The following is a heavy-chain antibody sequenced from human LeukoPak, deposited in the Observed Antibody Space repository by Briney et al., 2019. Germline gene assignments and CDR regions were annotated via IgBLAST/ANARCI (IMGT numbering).Heavy chain of an antibody. CDR2: INHSGGT. CDR3: ARARRTVTTSFDY. D-gene: IGHD4-17*01. J-gene: IGHJ4*02. V-gene: IGHV4-39*07. CDR1: GGSISSSSYY. Sequence: PSETLSLTCTVSGGSISSSSYYWSWIRQPPGKGLEWIGEINHSGGTNYNPSLKSRVTISVDTSKNQFSLKLSSVTAADTAVYYCARARRTVTTSFDYWGQGTLVTVSS.